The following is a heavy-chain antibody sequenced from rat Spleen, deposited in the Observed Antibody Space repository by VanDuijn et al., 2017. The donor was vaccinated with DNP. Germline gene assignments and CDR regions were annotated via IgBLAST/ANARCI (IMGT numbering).Heavy chain of an antibody. Sequence: EVQLVESGGGLVQPGNSLKLSCAASGFTFSDSAMAWVRQSPKKGLEWVATIISDGSRTYFRDSVKGRFTISRDNAKNTLYLQMSSLRSEDMATYYCARHVLPLRVWDYWGQGVMVTVSS. J-gene: IGHJ2*01. D-gene: IGHD1-4*01. CDR3: ARHVLPLRVWDY. CDR1: GFTFSDSA. V-gene: IGHV5-17*01. CDR2: IISDGSRT.